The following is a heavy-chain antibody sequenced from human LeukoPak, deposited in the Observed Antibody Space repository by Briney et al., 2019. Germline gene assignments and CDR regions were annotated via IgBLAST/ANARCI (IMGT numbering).Heavy chain of an antibody. CDR3: ATAGHTYYYDSSGYDDAFDI. Sequence: SVKVSCKASGGTFSSYAISWVRQAPGQGLEWMGGIIPIFGTANYAQKFQGRVTITADKSTSTAYMELRSLRSDDTAVYYCATAGHTYYYDSSGYDDAFDIWGQGTMVTVSS. J-gene: IGHJ3*02. V-gene: IGHV1-69*06. CDR2: IIPIFGTA. CDR1: GGTFSSYA. D-gene: IGHD3-22*01.